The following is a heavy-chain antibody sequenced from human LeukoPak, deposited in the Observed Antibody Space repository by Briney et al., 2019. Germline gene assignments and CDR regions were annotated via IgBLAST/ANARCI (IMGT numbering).Heavy chain of an antibody. V-gene: IGHV1-2*02. CDR3: ARGGYGDYGLAFDY. J-gene: IGHJ4*02. CDR1: GYTFTSYY. D-gene: IGHD4-17*01. Sequence: ASVKVSCKASGYTFTSYYMHWVRQAPGQGLEWMGWINPNINGTNYAQKFQGRVTMTGDRSISTAYMELSRLRSDDTAVYYCARGGYGDYGLAFDYWGQGTLVTVSS. CDR2: INPNINGT.